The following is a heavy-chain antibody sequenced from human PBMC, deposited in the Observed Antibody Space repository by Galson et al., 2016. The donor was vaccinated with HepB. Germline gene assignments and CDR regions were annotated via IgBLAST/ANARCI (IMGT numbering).Heavy chain of an antibody. Sequence: SLRLSCAASGFTFSRYGFHWVRQAPGKGLEWVALISYDGTKKNYADSVKGRLTISRDNSKKTLYLQMNSLRAEDTAVCHCVSGEVGGKWGQGTLVTVSS. CDR1: GFTFSRYG. D-gene: IGHD1-26*01. J-gene: IGHJ4*02. V-gene: IGHV3-30*03. CDR2: ISYDGTKK. CDR3: VSGEVGGK.